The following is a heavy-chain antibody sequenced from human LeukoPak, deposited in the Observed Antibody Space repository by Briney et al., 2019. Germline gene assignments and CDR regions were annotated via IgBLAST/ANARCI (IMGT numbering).Heavy chain of an antibody. CDR3: ASGPDFIGRYYDSSGYGDNWFDP. J-gene: IGHJ5*02. CDR1: GGSFSGYY. V-gene: IGHV4-34*01. D-gene: IGHD3-22*01. Sequence: SETLSLTCAVYGGSFSGYYWSWIRQPPGKGLEWIGEINHSGRTNYNPSLKSLVTIQVDTSKNQLSLKLRPVTGAHTPVLYCASGPDFIGRYYDSSGYGDNWFDPWGQGTLVTVSS. CDR2: INHSGRT.